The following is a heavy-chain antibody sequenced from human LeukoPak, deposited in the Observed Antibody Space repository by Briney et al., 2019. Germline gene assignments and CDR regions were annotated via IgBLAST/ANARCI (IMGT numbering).Heavy chain of an antibody. J-gene: IGHJ2*01. CDR2: IYYSGST. Sequence: SETLSLTCTVSGGSISSSSYYWGWIRQPPGKGLEWIGSIYYSGSTYYNPSLKSRVTISVDTSKNQFSLKLSSVTAADTAVYYCARVYYSRSYDYWYFDLWGRGTLVTVSS. CDR3: ARVYYSRSYDYWYFDL. D-gene: IGHD6-13*01. CDR1: GGSISSSSYY. V-gene: IGHV4-39*07.